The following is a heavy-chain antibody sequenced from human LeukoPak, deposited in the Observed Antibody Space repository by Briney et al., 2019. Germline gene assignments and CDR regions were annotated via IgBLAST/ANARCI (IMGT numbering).Heavy chain of an antibody. Sequence: QPGGSLRLSCAASGFTVSSNYMSWARQAPGKGLEWVSVIYSGGSTYYADSVKGRFTISRDNSKNTLYLQMNSLRAEDTAVYYCARDPGYSSGWTSYWGQGTLVTVSS. CDR2: IYSGGST. V-gene: IGHV3-66*01. J-gene: IGHJ4*02. CDR3: ARDPGYSSGWTSY. D-gene: IGHD6-19*01. CDR1: GFTVSSNY.